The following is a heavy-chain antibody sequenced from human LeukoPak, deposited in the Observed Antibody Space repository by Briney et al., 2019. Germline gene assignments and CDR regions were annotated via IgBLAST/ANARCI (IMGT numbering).Heavy chain of an antibody. CDR3: ARWRGANVLRYFDYEMEPAAPSGHFDY. CDR1: GYTLTSNG. Sequence: ASVKVSCKASGYTLTSNGISWVRQAPGQGLEWMGWISVYNGNTSYAQKFQGRVTMTTDTSTSTAYMELRSLRSDDTAVYYCARWRGANVLRYFDYEMEPAAPSGHFDYWGQGTLVTVSS. J-gene: IGHJ4*02. CDR2: ISVYNGNT. D-gene: IGHD3-9*01. V-gene: IGHV1-18*04.